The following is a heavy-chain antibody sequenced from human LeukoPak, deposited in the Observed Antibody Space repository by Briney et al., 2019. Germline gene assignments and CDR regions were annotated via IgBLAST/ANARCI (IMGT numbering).Heavy chain of an antibody. CDR2: ISADGGST. J-gene: IGHJ4*02. Sequence: AGGSQRLSCVASGLNFADSDMHWVRQAPGKGLEWVSLISADGGSTFSADSVKGRFSISRDNSKNSLYLQMNSLRSEDTAMYYCAKESGKFDYWGQGTLVAVSS. CDR1: GLNFADSD. CDR3: AKESGKFDY. V-gene: IGHV3-43*02.